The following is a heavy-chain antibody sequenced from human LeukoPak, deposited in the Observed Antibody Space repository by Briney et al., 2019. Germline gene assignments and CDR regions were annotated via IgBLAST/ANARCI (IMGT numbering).Heavy chain of an antibody. CDR2: ISSSGSPI. J-gene: IGHJ4*02. CDR3: ARDRRDFLGPYFDC. V-gene: IGHV3-48*04. CDR1: GFKFTSYS. D-gene: IGHD3-3*01. Sequence: GGSLRLSCAASGFKFTSYSMNWVRQAPGKGLEWISYISSSGSPIYYADSVKGRFTISRDNAKNSLYLQMNSLRAEDTAVYYCARDRRDFLGPYFDCWGQGTLVTVSS.